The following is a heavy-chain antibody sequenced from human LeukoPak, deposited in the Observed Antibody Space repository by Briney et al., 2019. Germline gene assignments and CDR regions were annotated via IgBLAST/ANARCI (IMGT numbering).Heavy chain of an antibody. CDR1: GYTFTSYG. Sequence: ASVTVSCKASGYTFTSYGISWVRQAPGQGLEWMGWISAYNGNTNYAQKLQGRVTMTTDTSTSTAYMELRSLRSDDAAVYYCARDKLSGSWYPIDYWGQGTLVTVSS. V-gene: IGHV1-18*01. J-gene: IGHJ4*02. CDR2: ISAYNGNT. D-gene: IGHD6-13*01. CDR3: ARDKLSGSWYPIDY.